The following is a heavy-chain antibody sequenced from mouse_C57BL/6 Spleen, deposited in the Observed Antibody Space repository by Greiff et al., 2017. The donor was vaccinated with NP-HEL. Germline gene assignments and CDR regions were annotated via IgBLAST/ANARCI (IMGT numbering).Heavy chain of an antibody. V-gene: IGHV3-6*01. J-gene: IGHJ4*01. CDR1: GYSITSGYY. CDR2: ISYDGSN. CDR3: ASYSNYVGAMDY. Sequence: DVQLQESGPGLVKPSQSLSLTCSVTGYSITSGYYWNWIRQFPGNKLEWMGYISYDGSNNYNPSLKNRISITRDTSKNQFFLKLNSVTTEDTATYYCASYSNYVGAMDYWGQGTSVTVSS. D-gene: IGHD2-5*01.